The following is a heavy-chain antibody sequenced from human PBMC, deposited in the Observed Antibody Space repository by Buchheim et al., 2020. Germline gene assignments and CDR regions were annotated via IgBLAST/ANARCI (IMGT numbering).Heavy chain of an antibody. CDR3: ARAMTTVTTVDYYYGMDV. CDR1: GYTFTGYY. CDR2: IIPIFGTA. Sequence: QVQLVQSGAEVKKPGASVKVSCKASGYTFTGYYMHWVRQAPGQGLEWMGGIIPIFGTANYAQKFQGRVTITADESTSTAYMELSSLRAENTAVYYCARAMTTVTTVDYYYGMDVWGQGTT. J-gene: IGHJ6*02. D-gene: IGHD4-17*01. V-gene: IGHV1-69*01.